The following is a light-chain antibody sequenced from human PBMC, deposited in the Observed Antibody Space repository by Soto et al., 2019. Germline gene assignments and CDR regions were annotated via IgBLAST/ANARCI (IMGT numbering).Light chain of an antibody. CDR3: SSYTSSSTLDV. V-gene: IGLV2-14*01. J-gene: IGLJ1*01. CDR1: SSDVGGYNY. CDR2: EVS. Sequence: SGLTRPASLSGSPGQSITISCTGTSSDVGGYNYVSWYQQHPGKAPKLMIYEVSNRPSGVSNRFSGSKSGNTASLTIPGLQAEDEADYYCSSYTSSSTLDVFGTGTKVT.